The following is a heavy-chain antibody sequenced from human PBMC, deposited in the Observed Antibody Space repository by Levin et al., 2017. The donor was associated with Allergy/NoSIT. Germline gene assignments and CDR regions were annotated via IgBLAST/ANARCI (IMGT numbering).Heavy chain of an antibody. Sequence: GESLKISCAASGFTFSSYSMNWVRQAPGKGLEWVSSISSSSSYIYYADSVKGRFTISRDNAKNSLYLQMNSLRAEDTAVYYCARDLTLRYCSSTSCYRSAGANFDYWGQGTLVTVSS. CDR3: ARDLTLRYCSSTSCYRSAGANFDY. J-gene: IGHJ4*02. V-gene: IGHV3-21*01. D-gene: IGHD2-2*02. CDR2: ISSSSSYI. CDR1: GFTFSSYS.